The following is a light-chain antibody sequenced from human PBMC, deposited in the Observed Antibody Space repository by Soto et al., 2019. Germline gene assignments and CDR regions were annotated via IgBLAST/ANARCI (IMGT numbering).Light chain of an antibody. CDR3: QQYNNWPIT. CDR2: GAS. CDR1: QSVSST. V-gene: IGKV3-15*01. J-gene: IGKJ5*01. Sequence: EIVMTKPPSILDASPGERFTLSCWASQSVSSTLAWYQQKPGQAPRLLIYGASTRATGIPVRFSGSGSGTEFTLTISSLQSEDFAVYYCQQYNNWPITFGQGTRLEIK.